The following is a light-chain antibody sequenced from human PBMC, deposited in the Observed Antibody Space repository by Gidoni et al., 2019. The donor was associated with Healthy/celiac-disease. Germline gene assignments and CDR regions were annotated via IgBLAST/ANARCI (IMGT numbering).Light chain of an antibody. CDR3: QQYNSYSWT. CDR1: QSISSW. Sequence: IKMTQSPSTLSASVGDRVTITCRASQSISSWLAWYQQKPGKAPKLLIYKASSLESGVPSRFSGSGSGTEFTLTISSLQPDDFATYYCQQYNSYSWTFGQGTKVETK. J-gene: IGKJ1*01. V-gene: IGKV1-5*03. CDR2: KAS.